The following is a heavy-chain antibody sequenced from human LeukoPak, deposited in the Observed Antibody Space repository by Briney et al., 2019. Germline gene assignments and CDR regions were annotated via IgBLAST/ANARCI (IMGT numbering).Heavy chain of an antibody. CDR1: GGTFSSYA. V-gene: IGHV1-69*04. Sequence: ASVKVSCKAPGGTFSSYAISWVRQAPGQGLEWMGRIIPILGIANYAQKLQGRVTITADKSTSTAYMELSSLRSEDTAVIYCGREGNFVGVVAAEDVFNIWGKGKMAPVSS. J-gene: IGHJ3*02. CDR3: GREGNFVGVVAAEDVFNI. D-gene: IGHD2-15*01. CDR2: IIPILGIA.